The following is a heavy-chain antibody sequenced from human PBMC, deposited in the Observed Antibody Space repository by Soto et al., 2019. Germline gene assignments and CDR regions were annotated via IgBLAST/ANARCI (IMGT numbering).Heavy chain of an antibody. CDR1: GFTFSSYG. V-gene: IGHV3-30*18. CDR3: AKARSKGDWLQYFDY. J-gene: IGHJ4*02. Sequence: QVQLVESGGGVVQPGRSLRLSCAASGFTFSSYGMHWVRQAPGKGLEWVAVISYDGSNKYYADSVKGRFTISRDNSKNTLYLQMNSLRAEDTAVYYCAKARSKGDWLQYFDYWGQGTLVTVSS. D-gene: IGHD3-9*01. CDR2: ISYDGSNK.